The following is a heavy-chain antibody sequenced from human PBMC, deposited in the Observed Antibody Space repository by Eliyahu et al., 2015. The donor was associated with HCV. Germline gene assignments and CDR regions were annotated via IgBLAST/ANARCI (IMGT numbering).Heavy chain of an antibody. CDR1: GYSISSYNY. CDR2: IYHSGST. CDR3: ASPLRYFDWLN. Sequence: QVHLQESGPGLVKPSETLSLTCAVSGYSISSYNYWGWIRQPPGKGLEWIATIYHSGSTYSTPSLKSRVTISVDTSKNRFSLKLSSVTAADTAVYFCASPLRYFDWLNWGQGTLVTVSS. D-gene: IGHD3-9*01. J-gene: IGHJ4*02. V-gene: IGHV4-38-2*01.